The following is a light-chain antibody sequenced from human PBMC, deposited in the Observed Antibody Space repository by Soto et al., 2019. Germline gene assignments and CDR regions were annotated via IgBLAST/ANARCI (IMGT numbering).Light chain of an antibody. CDR3: AAWDDSLQAYV. Sequence: QSVLTQPPSASGTPGLGVTISCSGSSSNIGTNSVDWYQQVPGAAPDLLIHTNNQRPSGVTDRFSASKSGASASLAIRGLQSQDEADYYCAAWDDSLQAYVFGTGTKLTVL. CDR1: SSNIGTNS. CDR2: TNN. J-gene: IGLJ1*01. V-gene: IGLV1-44*01.